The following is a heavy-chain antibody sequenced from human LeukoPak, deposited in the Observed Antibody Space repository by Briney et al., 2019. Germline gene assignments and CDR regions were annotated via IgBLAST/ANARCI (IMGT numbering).Heavy chain of an antibody. Sequence: GRSLRLSCAASGFTFSSYWMHWVRQVPGKGLVWVSRINSDGSSTSYADSVKGRFTISRDNAKNTLYLQMNSLRAEDTAVYYCARVVGDGATYGPFDYWGQGTLVTVSS. V-gene: IGHV3-74*01. CDR2: INSDGSST. D-gene: IGHD5-12*01. CDR1: GFTFSSYW. J-gene: IGHJ4*02. CDR3: ARVVGDGATYGPFDY.